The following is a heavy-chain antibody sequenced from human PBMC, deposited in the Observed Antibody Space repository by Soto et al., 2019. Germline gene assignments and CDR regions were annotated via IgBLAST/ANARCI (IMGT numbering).Heavy chain of an antibody. D-gene: IGHD5-12*01. CDR1: GYTFTSYG. Sequence: ASVKVSCKASGYTFTSYGISWVRQAPGQGLEWMRWISAYNGDTSYAQNLQGRVTMTTDTSTKTAYMELRSLRSDDTAVYYCARCGYSCYDKHHYYYGMYIRAQRTTVPVSS. CDR3: ARCGYSCYDKHHYYYGMYI. CDR2: ISAYNGDT. V-gene: IGHV1-18*01. J-gene: IGHJ6*02.